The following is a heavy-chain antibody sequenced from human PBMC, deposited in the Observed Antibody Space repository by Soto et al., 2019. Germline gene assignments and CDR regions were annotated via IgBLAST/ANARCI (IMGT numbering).Heavy chain of an antibody. CDR2: IIPIFGTA. Sequence: SVKVSCKASGGTFSSYAISWVRQAPGQGLEWMGGIIPIFGTANYAQKFQGRVTITADKSTSTAYMELSGLRSEDTAVYYCASKVEMATIRGYYYYYGMDVWGQGTTVTVSS. CDR3: ASKVEMATIRGYYYYYGMDV. J-gene: IGHJ6*02. D-gene: IGHD5-12*01. V-gene: IGHV1-69*06. CDR1: GGTFSSYA.